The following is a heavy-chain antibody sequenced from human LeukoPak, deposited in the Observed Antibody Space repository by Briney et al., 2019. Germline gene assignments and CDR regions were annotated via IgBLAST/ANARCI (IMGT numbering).Heavy chain of an antibody. D-gene: IGHD2-21*02. CDR3: ARDGVAYCGGDCYSSFDY. CDR1: GFTFNTYG. V-gene: IGHV3-33*01. J-gene: IGHJ4*02. Sequence: GGSLRLSCAASGFTFNTYGMQWVRQAPGKGLEWVAIIWYDGSNKYYADSVKGRFTISRDNSKNTLYLQMNSLSAEDTAVYYCARDGVAYCGGDCYSSFDYWGQGTLVTVSS. CDR2: IWYDGSNK.